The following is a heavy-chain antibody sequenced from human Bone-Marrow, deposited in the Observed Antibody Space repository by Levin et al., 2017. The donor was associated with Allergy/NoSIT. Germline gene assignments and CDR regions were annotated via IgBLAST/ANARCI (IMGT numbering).Heavy chain of an antibody. CDR2: IYPGDSDT. V-gene: IGHV5-51*01. Sequence: GESLKISCKGSGYSFTSYWIAWVRQMPGKGLEWMGIIYPGDSDTRYSPSFQGQVTISADKSISTAYLQWSSLKASDTAMYYCARRFRDIEVVPAAETDAFDIWGQGTMVTVSS. CDR3: ARRFRDIEVVPAAETDAFDI. D-gene: IGHD2-2*01. J-gene: IGHJ3*02. CDR1: GYSFTSYW.